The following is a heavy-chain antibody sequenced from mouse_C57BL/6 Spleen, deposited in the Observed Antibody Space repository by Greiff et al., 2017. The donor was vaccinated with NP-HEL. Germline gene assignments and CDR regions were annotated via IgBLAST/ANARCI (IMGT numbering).Heavy chain of an antibody. CDR2: IDPSDTYT. J-gene: IGHJ1*03. V-gene: IGHV1-50*01. Sequence: QVQLQQPGAELVKPGASVKLSCKASGYTFTSYWMQWVKQRPGQGLEWIGEIDPSDTYTNYNQKFKGKATLTVDTSSSTAYMQLSSLTSEDSAVYYCALYDGDVWGTGTTVTVSS. CDR3: ALYDGDV. D-gene: IGHD2-3*01. CDR1: GYTFTSYW.